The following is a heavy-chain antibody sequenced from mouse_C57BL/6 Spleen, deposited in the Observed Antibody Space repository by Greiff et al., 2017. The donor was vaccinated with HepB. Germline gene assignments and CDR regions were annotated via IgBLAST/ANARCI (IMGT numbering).Heavy chain of an antibody. Sequence: VQLQQSGPGLVAPSQSLSITCTVSGFSLTSYGVHWVRQPPGKGLEWLVVIWSDGSTTYNSALKSRLSISKDNSKSQVFLKMNSLQTDDTAMYYCARLGNYGDYYAMDYWGQGTSVTVSS. V-gene: IGHV2-6*03. CDR1: GFSLTSYG. J-gene: IGHJ4*01. CDR3: ARLGNYGDYYAMDY. CDR2: IWSDGST. D-gene: IGHD2-1*01.